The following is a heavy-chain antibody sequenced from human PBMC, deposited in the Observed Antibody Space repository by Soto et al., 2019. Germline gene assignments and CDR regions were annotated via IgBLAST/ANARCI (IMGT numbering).Heavy chain of an antibody. CDR2: ISGSGGST. CDR1: GFTFSSYA. Sequence: EVQLLESGGGLVQPGGSLRLSCAASGFTFSSYAMSWVRQAPGKGLEWVSSISGSGGSTYYADSVKGRFTISRDNSKNTLYLQMNILRAEDTAVYYCAKSASRGYYPNWFDPWGQGTLVTVSS. CDR3: AKSASRGYYPNWFDP. V-gene: IGHV3-23*01. D-gene: IGHD3-22*01. J-gene: IGHJ5*02.